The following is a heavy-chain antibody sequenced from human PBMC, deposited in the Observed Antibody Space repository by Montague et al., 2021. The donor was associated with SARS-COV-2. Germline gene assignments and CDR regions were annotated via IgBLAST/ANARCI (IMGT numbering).Heavy chain of an antibody. CDR1: GGSISSGSYY. J-gene: IGHJ6*02. V-gene: IGHV4-61*02. D-gene: IGHD3-22*01. Sequence: TRSLTCTVSGGSISSGSYYWSWIRQPAGKGLEWIGRIYISGNTNYNPSLKSRVTISLDTSKNQFSLKLSSVTAADTAVYYCARAKGSRYYYDSSGYYRDRGYYYYYYGMDVWGQGTTVTVSS. CDR2: IYISGNT. CDR3: ARAKGSRYYYDSSGYYRDRGYYYYYYGMDV.